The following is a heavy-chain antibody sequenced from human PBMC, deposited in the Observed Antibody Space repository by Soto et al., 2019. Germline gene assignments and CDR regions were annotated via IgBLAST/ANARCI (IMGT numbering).Heavy chain of an antibody. V-gene: IGHV1-18*01. CDR2: ISVYNGNT. J-gene: IGHJ4*02. D-gene: IGHD5-12*01. CDR1: GYTFTNYG. Sequence: VQLVQSGAEVKKPGASVKVSCKASGYTFTNYGLSWVRQAPGQGLEWMGWISVYNGNTNYAQNLQARVTMTAYTSTSTAYMELRSLRSDDTAVYYCARVRGGTSGYSGYHLRKWDNWGQGTLVTVSS. CDR3: ARVRGGTSGYSGYHLRKWDN.